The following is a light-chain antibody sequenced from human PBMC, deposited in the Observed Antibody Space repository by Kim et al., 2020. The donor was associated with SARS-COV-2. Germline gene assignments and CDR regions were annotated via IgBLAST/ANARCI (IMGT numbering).Light chain of an antibody. CDR2: DLN. Sequence: GQSVTISCTGTNSDVGGYDYVSWYRHHPGKAPKTMIYDLNKRPSGVPDRFSASKSGNTASLTIYGLQAEDEGDYYCCSYAGRYTWIFGGGTQLTVL. CDR1: NSDVGGYDY. V-gene: IGLV2-11*01. CDR3: CSYAGRYTWI. J-gene: IGLJ2*01.